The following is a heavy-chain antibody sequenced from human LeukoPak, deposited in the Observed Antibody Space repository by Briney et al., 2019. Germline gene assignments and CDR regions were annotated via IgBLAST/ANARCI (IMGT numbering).Heavy chain of an antibody. Sequence: SETLSLTCTVSGGSISSYYWSWIRQPPGKGLEWIGYIYYSGSTNYNPSLKSRVTISVDTSKNQFSLKLSSVTAADTAVYYCAIMLYGSGSYYFDYWGQGTLVTVSS. D-gene: IGHD3-10*01. CDR1: GGSISSYY. CDR3: AIMLYGSGSYYFDY. V-gene: IGHV4-59*01. J-gene: IGHJ4*02. CDR2: IYYSGST.